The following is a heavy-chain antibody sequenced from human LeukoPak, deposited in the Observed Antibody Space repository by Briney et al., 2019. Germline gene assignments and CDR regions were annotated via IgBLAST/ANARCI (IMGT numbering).Heavy chain of an antibody. CDR3: ATLYNYDSSGYD. J-gene: IGHJ4*02. CDR2: FDPEDGET. D-gene: IGHD3-22*01. V-gene: IGHV1-24*01. CDR1: GYTLTELS. Sequence: ASVKVSCKVSGYTLTELSMHWVRQAPGKGLEWMGSFDPEDGETIYAQKFQGRVTMTEDTSTDTAYMELSSLRSEDTAVYYCATLYNYDSSGYDWGQGTLVTVSS.